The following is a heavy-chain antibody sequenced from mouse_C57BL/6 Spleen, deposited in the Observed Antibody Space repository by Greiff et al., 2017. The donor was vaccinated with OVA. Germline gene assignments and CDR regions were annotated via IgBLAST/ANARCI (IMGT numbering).Heavy chain of an antibody. J-gene: IGHJ2*01. CDR2: ISDGGSYT. CDR3: ARDRDDYDGFDY. D-gene: IGHD2-4*01. Sequence: EVHLVESGGGLVKPGGSLKLSCAASGFTFSSYAMSWVRQTPEKRLEWVATISDGGSYTYYPDNVKGRFTISRDNAKNNLYLQMSHLKSEDTAMYYCARDRDDYDGFDYWGQGTTLTVSS. V-gene: IGHV5-4*01. CDR1: GFTFSSYA.